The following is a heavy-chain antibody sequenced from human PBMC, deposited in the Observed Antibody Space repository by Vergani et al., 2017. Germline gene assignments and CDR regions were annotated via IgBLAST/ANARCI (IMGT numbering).Heavy chain of an antibody. CDR1: GFKFSQFG. J-gene: IGHJ1*01. Sequence: VQLVESGGGVVQPGTSLRLSCEASGFKFSQFGMHWVRQGPGKGLEWVASIKRDGTETFYVDSVKGRFTISRDNAKTTLYLQMNSLRDEDRGVYYCARISGGSAHYLHYWGQGTLVTVAS. CDR2: IKRDGTET. D-gene: IGHD2-15*01. V-gene: IGHV3-7*01. CDR3: ARISGGSAHYLHY.